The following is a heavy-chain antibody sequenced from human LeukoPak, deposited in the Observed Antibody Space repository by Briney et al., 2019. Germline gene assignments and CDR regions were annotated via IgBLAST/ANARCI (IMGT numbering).Heavy chain of an antibody. CDR2: INWNGGST. J-gene: IGHJ4*02. CDR3: ARGKAMIVVGNFDY. Sequence: PGGSLRLSCAASGFDFSSNWMHWVRQAPGKGLEWVSGINWNGGSTGYADSVKGRFTISRDNAKNSLYLQMNSLRAEDTALYYCARGKAMIVVGNFDYWGQGTLVTVSS. CDR1: GFDFSSNW. V-gene: IGHV3-20*04. D-gene: IGHD3-22*01.